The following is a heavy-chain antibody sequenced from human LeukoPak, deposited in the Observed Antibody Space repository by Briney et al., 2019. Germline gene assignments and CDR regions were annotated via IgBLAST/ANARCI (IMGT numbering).Heavy chain of an antibody. V-gene: IGHV1-69*10. CDR2: ISAYNGNT. CDR3: ASLRYYYMDV. J-gene: IGHJ6*03. CDR1: GGTFSSYA. Sequence: SVKVSCKASGGTFSSYAISWVRQAPGQGLEWMGWISAYNGNTNYAQKFQGRVTITADKSTSTAYMELSSLRSEDTAVYYCASLRYYYMDVWGKGTTVTVSS.